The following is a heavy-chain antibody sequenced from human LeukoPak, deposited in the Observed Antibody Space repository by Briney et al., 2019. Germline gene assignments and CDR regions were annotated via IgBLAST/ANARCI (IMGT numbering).Heavy chain of an antibody. CDR3: ARGILVEYGMDV. CDR2: ITSRGTTI. J-gene: IGHJ6*02. V-gene: IGHV3-48*03. CDR1: GFSFSSYE. Sequence: GGSLRLSCVASGFSFSSYEMNWVRQAPGKGPEWVSYITSRGTTIHYADSVKGRLTISRDNAKNSLYLQMNSLRAEDTAVYYCARGILVEYGMDVWGHGTTVTVSS. D-gene: IGHD3-22*01.